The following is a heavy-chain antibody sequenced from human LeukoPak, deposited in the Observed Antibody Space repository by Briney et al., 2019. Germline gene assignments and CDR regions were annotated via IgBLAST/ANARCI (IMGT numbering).Heavy chain of an antibody. D-gene: IGHD3-9*01. CDR3: AGYDILTGYPLFDY. V-gene: IGHV4-34*01. J-gene: IGHJ4*02. CDR2: INHSGST. Sequence: PSETLSLTYAVYGGSFSGYYWSWIRQPPGKGLEWIGEINHSGSTNYNPSLKSRVTISVDTSKNQFSLKLSSVTAADTAVYYCAGYDILTGYPLFDYWGQGTLVTVSS. CDR1: GGSFSGYY.